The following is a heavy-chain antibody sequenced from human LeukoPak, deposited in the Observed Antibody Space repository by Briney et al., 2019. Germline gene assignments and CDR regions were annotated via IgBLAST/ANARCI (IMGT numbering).Heavy chain of an antibody. D-gene: IGHD3-3*01. CDR2: IIPIFGTA. CDR3: ARDGSYYDFWSGYYRTPLYYYYYYMDV. Sequence: SVKVSCKASGGTFSSYAISWVRQAPGQGLEWMGGIIPIFGTANYAQKFQGRVTITADESTSTAYMELSSPRSEDTAVYYCARDGSYYDFWSGYYRTPLYYYYYYMDVWGKGTTVTVSS. J-gene: IGHJ6*03. CDR1: GGTFSSYA. V-gene: IGHV1-69*13.